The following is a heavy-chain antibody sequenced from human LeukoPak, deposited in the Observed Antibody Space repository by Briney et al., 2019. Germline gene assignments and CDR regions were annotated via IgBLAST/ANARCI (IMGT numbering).Heavy chain of an antibody. CDR1: GFTFSSYA. D-gene: IGHD3-22*01. CDR3: RYYDSSGYPFVDY. V-gene: IGHV3-23*01. J-gene: IGHJ4*02. Sequence: TGGSLRLSCAASGFTFSSYAMSWVRQAPGKGLEWVSAISGSGGSTYYADSVKGRFTISRDNSKNTLYLQMNSLRAEDTAVYYCRYYDSSGYPFVDYWGQGTLVTVSS. CDR2: ISGSGGST.